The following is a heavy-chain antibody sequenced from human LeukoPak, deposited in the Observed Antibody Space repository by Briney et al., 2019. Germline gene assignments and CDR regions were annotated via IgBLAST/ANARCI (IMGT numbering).Heavy chain of an antibody. CDR3: AREEATGTTNWFDP. CDR1: GLTFSSYS. D-gene: IGHD1-1*01. Sequence: GGSLRLSCAVSGLTFSSYSMNWVRQAPGKGLEWVSSISSSSGYIYYADSVKGRFTISRDNAKNSLYLQMNSLRAEDTAVYYCAREEATGTTNWFDPWGQGTLVTVSS. J-gene: IGHJ5*02. CDR2: ISSSSGYI. V-gene: IGHV3-21*01.